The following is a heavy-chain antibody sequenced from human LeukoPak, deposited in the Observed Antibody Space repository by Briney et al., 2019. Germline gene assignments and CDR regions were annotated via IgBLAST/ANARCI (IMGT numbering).Heavy chain of an antibody. CDR1: GGSISSGSYY. CDR2: IYHSGST. V-gene: IGHV4-61*02. D-gene: IGHD5-12*01. J-gene: IGHJ5*02. CDR3: ARILHIGGPPNWFDP. Sequence: SQTLSLTCTVSGGSISSGSYYWSWIRQPAGKGLEWIGSIYHSGSTYYNPSLKSRVTISVDTSKNQFSLKLSSVTAADTAVYYCARILHIGGPPNWFDPWGQGTLVTVSS.